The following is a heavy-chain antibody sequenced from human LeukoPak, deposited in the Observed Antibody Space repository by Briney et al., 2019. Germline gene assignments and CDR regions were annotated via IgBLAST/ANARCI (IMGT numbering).Heavy chain of an antibody. D-gene: IGHD1-14*01. J-gene: IGHJ1*01. CDR1: GFTFSSYW. Sequence: GGSLRLSCAASGFTFSSYWMSCVRQAPGKGLEWVSLISYDGSNKYYADSVKGRFTISRDNSKNTLYLQMNSLRAEDTAVYYCAKEPKPRPTVGYFQHWGQGTLVTVSS. CDR2: ISYDGSNK. V-gene: IGHV3-30*18. CDR3: AKEPKPRPTVGYFQH.